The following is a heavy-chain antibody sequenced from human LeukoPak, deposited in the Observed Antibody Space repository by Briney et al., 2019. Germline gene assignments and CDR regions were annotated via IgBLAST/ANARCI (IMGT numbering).Heavy chain of an antibody. V-gene: IGHV4-39*01. J-gene: IGHJ4*02. CDR1: GGSISSSSDY. D-gene: IGHD5-24*01. CDR2: IYYSGST. Sequence: SETLSLTCTVSGGSISSSSDYWGWIRQPPGKGLEWIGSIYYSGSTYYNPSLKSRVTISVDTSKNQFSLKLSSVTAADTAVYYCARQRRDGYNSDFDYWGQGTLVTVSS. CDR3: ARQRRDGYNSDFDY.